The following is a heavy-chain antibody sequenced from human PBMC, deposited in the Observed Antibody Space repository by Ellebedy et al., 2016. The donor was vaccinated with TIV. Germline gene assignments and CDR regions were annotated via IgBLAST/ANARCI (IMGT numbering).Heavy chain of an antibody. CDR2: INQDGSAE. CDR1: GFTSSTYW. Sequence: GGSLRLSXAASGFTSSTYWMSWVRQAPGKGLEWVANINQDGSAEYYVDSVKGRFTISRDNAKNSLFLQMNSLRAEDTAVYYCARTAAGYYGEWGQGTLVTVSS. V-gene: IGHV3-7*01. D-gene: IGHD2-15*01. CDR3: ARTAAGYYGE. J-gene: IGHJ4*02.